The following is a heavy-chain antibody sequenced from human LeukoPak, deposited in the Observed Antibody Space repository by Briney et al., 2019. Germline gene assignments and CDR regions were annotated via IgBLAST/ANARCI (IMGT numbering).Heavy chain of an antibody. CDR3: ARTYCSGGSTACSFDY. D-gene: IGHD2-15*01. CDR2: INSDGSST. V-gene: IGHV3-74*01. Sequence: GGSLRLSCTASGFTFSGSWMTWVRQTPGKGLVWVSRINSDGSSTSYADSVKGRFTISRDNAKNTLYLQMNSLRAEDTAVYYCARTYCSGGSTACSFDYWGQGTLVTVSS. CDR1: GFTFSGSW. J-gene: IGHJ4*02.